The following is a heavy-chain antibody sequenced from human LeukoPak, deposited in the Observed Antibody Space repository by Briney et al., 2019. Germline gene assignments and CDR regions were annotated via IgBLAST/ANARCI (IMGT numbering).Heavy chain of an antibody. Sequence: SETLSLTCTVSGGSISSGSYYWSWIRQPAGKGLEWIGRIYYSGSTNYNPSLKSRVTISVDTSKNQFSLKLSSVTAADTAVYYCAGSGYDSAGEYYFDYWGQGTLVTVSS. V-gene: IGHV4-61*10. CDR1: GGSISSGSYY. CDR3: AGSGYDSAGEYYFDY. D-gene: IGHD5-12*01. J-gene: IGHJ4*02. CDR2: IYYSGST.